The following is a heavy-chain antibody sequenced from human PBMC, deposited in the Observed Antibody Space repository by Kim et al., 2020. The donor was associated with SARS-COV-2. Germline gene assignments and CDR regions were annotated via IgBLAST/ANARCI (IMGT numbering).Heavy chain of an antibody. V-gene: IGHV4-34*01. J-gene: IGHJ4*02. CDR3: ARGGPKVRYFDWLRVDY. Sequence: LTSRVTISEEPSKNQFSLKLSSVTAADTAVYYCARGGPKVRYFDWLRVDYWGQGTLVTVSS. D-gene: IGHD3-9*01.